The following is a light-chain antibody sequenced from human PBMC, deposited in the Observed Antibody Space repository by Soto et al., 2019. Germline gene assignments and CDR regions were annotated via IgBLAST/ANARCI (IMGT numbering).Light chain of an antibody. V-gene: IGLV8-61*01. CDR3: ALYMGSGIWV. CDR1: SGSVSTTDY. Sequence: QTVVTQEPSFSVSPGRTVTLTCGLSSGSVSTTDYPSWYQQTPGQAPRTLIYNTDIRSSGVPDRFSGSILGNKAALTITGAQADDESDYYCALYMGSGIWVFGGGTKVTVL. CDR2: NTD. J-gene: IGLJ3*02.